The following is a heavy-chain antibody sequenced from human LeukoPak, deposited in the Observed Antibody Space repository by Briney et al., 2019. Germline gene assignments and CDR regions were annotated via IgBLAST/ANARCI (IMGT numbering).Heavy chain of an antibody. CDR3: VKDLGRYRNNCFDY. J-gene: IGHJ4*02. V-gene: IGHV3-23*01. D-gene: IGHD1-26*01. CDR1: GLTFSSYA. CDR2: ISGSGGGT. Sequence: GGSLRLSCAASGLTFSSYAMSWVRQAPEKGLEWVSTISGSGGGTYYADSVKGRFTISRDDSKNALYLQMNSLRAEDTAVYYCVKDLGRYRNNCFDYWGQGTLVTVSS.